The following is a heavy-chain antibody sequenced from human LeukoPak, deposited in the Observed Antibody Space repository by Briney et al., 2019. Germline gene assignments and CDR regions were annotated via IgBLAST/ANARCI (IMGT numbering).Heavy chain of an antibody. J-gene: IGHJ5*02. CDR2: IHTSGDT. CDR1: GLTGSRNY. Sequence: EGSLRLSCAASGLTGSRNYVSWVRQAPGKGLEWVSAIHTSGDTCYADSVKGRFTISRDTSKNTLYLQINSLRVEDTAVYYCIVFGDSNHWGQGTLVTVSS. D-gene: IGHD4-17*01. CDR3: IVFGDSNH. V-gene: IGHV3-53*01.